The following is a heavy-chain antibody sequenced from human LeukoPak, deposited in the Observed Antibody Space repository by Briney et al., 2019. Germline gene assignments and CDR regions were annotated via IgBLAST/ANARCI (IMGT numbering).Heavy chain of an antibody. CDR1: GFTFRDYV. J-gene: IGHJ4*02. D-gene: IGHD2-15*01. V-gene: IGHV3-23*01. Sequence: PGGSLRLSCAASGFTFRDYVMSWVRQAPGKGLVWVSAITSSSGSIYYAYSVKGRFTISRDNSKDTLYLQMKSLRAEDTAVYYCARDCTGGSCFSDYWGQGTLVTVSS. CDR3: ARDCTGGSCFSDY. CDR2: ITSSSGSI.